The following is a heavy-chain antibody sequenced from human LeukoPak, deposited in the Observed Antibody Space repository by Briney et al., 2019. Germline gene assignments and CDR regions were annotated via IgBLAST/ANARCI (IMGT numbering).Heavy chain of an antibody. D-gene: IGHD1-26*01. CDR3: ARDRGGSYSKGAFDI. J-gene: IGHJ3*02. Sequence: GGSLRLSCVGSGFIFSSYSMNWVRQAPGKGLEWISYISSSSGTIYYADSVKGRFTISRDNAKNSLYLQMNSLRAEDTAVYYCARDRGGSYSKGAFDIWGQGTMVTVSS. CDR2: ISSSSGTI. CDR1: GFIFSSYS. V-gene: IGHV3-48*01.